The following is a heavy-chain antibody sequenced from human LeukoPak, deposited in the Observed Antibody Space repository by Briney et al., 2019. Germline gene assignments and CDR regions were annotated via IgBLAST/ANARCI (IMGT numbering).Heavy chain of an antibody. CDR2: ISGSGSDT. Sequence: GGSLRLSCAASGFTFTNYLMTWVRQAPGKGLEWVSAISGSGSDTYYADSVKGRFTISRDNSKNTLYLQMNSLRAEDTAVYYCARDGENDYYDSSGYYDYWGQGTLVTVSS. CDR1: GFTFTNYL. J-gene: IGHJ4*02. CDR3: ARDGENDYYDSSGYYDY. V-gene: IGHV3-23*01. D-gene: IGHD3-22*01.